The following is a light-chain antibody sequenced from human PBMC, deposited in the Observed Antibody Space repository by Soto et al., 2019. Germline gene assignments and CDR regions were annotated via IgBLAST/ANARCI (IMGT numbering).Light chain of an antibody. V-gene: IGKV1-5*01. CDR2: DAS. Sequence: DIHMTQSPSTLSPSVGDRVTITCRASQSVYTWLAWYQQIPGKGPTLLIYDASALARGVPSRFSGRGSGTDFTLTISNLQPDDFATYYCQQYNTHPWTFGQGTRV. CDR1: QSVYTW. J-gene: IGKJ1*01. CDR3: QQYNTHPWT.